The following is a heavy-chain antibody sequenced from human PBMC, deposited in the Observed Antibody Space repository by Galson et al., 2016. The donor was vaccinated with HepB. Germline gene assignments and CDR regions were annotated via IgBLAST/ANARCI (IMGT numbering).Heavy chain of an antibody. CDR1: GGSFNAYY. Sequence: SETLSLTCGVSGGSFNAYYWSWVRQPPGRGLEWIGEINYAGSTKYNPSLKSRVTISVDTSENQFSLKLTSMTAADTAVYYCARVVVAATNWFDLWGQGTLVTVSS. J-gene: IGHJ5*02. CDR3: ARVVVAATNWFDL. CDR2: INYAGST. D-gene: IGHD2-15*01. V-gene: IGHV4-34*01.